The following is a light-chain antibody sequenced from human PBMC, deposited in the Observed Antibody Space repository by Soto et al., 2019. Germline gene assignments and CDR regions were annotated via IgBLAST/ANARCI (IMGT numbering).Light chain of an antibody. CDR1: QSLLHSNGYNY. CDR2: LGS. CDR3: MQALQTPPYT. J-gene: IGKJ2*01. V-gene: IGKV2-28*01. Sequence: DIVMTQSPLSLPVTPGEPASISCRSSQSLLHSNGYNYLDWYLQKPGQSPQLLIYLGSNRASGVPDRFSGSGSGTDFTLKISRVEAEEVGVYYCMQALQTPPYTFGQGTKVDIK.